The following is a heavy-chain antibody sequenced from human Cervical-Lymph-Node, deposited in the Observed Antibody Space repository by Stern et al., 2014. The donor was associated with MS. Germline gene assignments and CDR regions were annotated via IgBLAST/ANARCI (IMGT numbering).Heavy chain of an antibody. CDR1: GGSVHTYD. CDR3: ARLRSGNYYYYGMDV. CDR2: IYNRGNI. D-gene: IGHD3-3*01. J-gene: IGHJ6*02. V-gene: IGHV4-59*02. Sequence: VQLEESGPGLVKPSETLSLTCTVSGGSVHTYDWTWIRQPPGRGLEWIGFIYNRGNINYNPSLKSRVTLSTDTSKNVFFLNLRSVSAADTAEYFCARLRSGNYYYYGMDVWGQGTTVTVSS.